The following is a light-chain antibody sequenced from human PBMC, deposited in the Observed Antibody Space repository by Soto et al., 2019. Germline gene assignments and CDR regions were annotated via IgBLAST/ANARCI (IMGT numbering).Light chain of an antibody. Sequence: ESVLTQXXVXXXXSXXXRXXLSXRSIQSVSSNYLAWYQQKPGQAPRLLIYGASTRATGIPDRFSGSGSGTDFTLTISRLEPEDSAVYYCQQYGSSPTWTFGQGTKVDI. CDR1: QSVSSNY. V-gene: IGKV3-20*01. CDR2: GAS. J-gene: IGKJ1*01. CDR3: QQYGSSPTWT.